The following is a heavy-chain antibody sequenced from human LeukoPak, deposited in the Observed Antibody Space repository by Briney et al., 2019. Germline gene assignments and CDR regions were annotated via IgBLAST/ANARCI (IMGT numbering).Heavy chain of an antibody. D-gene: IGHD6-13*01. CDR1: GYTFTSYG. V-gene: IGHV1-18*01. J-gene: IGHJ4*02. Sequence: ASVKVSCKASGYTFTSYGISWVRQAPGQGLEWMGWISAYNGNTNYAQKLQGRVTMTTDTSTSTAYMELRSPRSDDTAVYYCARARGDKGIAEPYYFDYWGQGTLVTVSS. CDR2: ISAYNGNT. CDR3: ARARGDKGIAEPYYFDY.